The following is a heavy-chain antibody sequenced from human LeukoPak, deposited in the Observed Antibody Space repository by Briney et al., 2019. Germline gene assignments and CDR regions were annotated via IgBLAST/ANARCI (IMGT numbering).Heavy chain of an antibody. CDR3: ARGLRYFDS. D-gene: IGHD3-9*01. CDR1: GFTFSTYA. V-gene: IGHV3-23*01. CDR2: ISNSGDNT. Sequence: GGSLRLSCAASGFTFSTYAMSWVRQVPGKGLEWVSGISNSGDNTYYADSVKGQFTISRDNSKNTLSLQVNSLRAEDTAVYYCARGLRYFDSWGQGTLVTVSS. J-gene: IGHJ4*02.